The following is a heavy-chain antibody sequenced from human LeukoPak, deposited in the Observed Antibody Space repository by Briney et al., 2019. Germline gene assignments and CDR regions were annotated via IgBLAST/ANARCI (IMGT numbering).Heavy chain of an antibody. CDR2: IKGDASST. V-gene: IGHV3-74*01. CDR1: GFNFRSYW. Sequence: GGSLRLSCAASGFNFRSYWMYWVRQVPGKGLVWVSGIKGDASSTTYADSVKGRFTISRDNAKNTVYLQMNSLRVEDTALYYCARDLRVGGWGQGTLFTVSS. D-gene: IGHD3-16*01. CDR3: ARDLRVGG. J-gene: IGHJ4*02.